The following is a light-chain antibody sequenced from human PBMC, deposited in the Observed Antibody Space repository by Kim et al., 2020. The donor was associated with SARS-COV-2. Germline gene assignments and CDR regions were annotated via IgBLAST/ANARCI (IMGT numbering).Light chain of an antibody. CDR1: QSVDSRD. Sequence: EIVLTQSPGTLSLSPGERATLSCRASQSVDSRDLAWYQQKPGQAPRLLIHGVSNRATGIPDRFSGSGSGTDFTLTISRLEPEDFAVYSGRQFGRSPRYCFGQGTQVDI. CDR2: GVS. V-gene: IGKV3-20*01. CDR3: RQFGRSPRYC. J-gene: IGKJ2*03.